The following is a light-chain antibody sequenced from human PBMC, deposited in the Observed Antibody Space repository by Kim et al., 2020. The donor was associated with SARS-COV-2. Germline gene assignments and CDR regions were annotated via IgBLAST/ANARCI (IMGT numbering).Light chain of an antibody. CDR1: NSDIGAYDF. CDR3: CSYSSDTTFL. J-gene: IGLJ1*01. CDR2: DVR. Sequence: QSALTQPASVSGSPGQSITISCTGTNSDIGAYDFVSWYQQHPGQGPKVIIYDVRNRPSGVSNRFSGSKSGNTASLTISGLQPEDEADYYCCSYSSDTTFLFGPGTKVTVL. V-gene: IGLV2-14*03.